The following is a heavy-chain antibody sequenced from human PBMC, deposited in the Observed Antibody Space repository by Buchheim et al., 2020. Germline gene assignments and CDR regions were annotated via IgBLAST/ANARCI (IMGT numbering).Heavy chain of an antibody. V-gene: IGHV4-30-2*01. Sequence: QLQLQESGSGLVKPSQTLSLTCAVSGGSISSGGYSRSWIRQPPGKGLEWIGYIYHSGSTYYNPSLKSRVTISVNRSKNQFSLKLSSVTAADTAVYYCARSPTGGSYSGGYYFDYWGQGTL. CDR2: IYHSGST. CDR3: ARSPTGGSYSGGYYFDY. D-gene: IGHD1-26*01. J-gene: IGHJ4*02. CDR1: GGSISSGGYS.